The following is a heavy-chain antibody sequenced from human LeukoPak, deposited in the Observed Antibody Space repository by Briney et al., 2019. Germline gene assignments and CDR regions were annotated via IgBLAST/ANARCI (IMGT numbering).Heavy chain of an antibody. CDR1: GFTFSSYS. CDR3: AKGPVVPVATYYFDS. V-gene: IGHV3-21*04. Sequence: GGSLRLSCAASGFTFSSYSMNWVRQAPGKGLEWVSSISSSSSYIYYADSVKGRFTISRDNAKNTLYLQINSLRAEDTAVYYCAKGPVVPVATYYFDSWGQGTLVTVSS. D-gene: IGHD2-2*01. CDR2: ISSSSSYI. J-gene: IGHJ4*02.